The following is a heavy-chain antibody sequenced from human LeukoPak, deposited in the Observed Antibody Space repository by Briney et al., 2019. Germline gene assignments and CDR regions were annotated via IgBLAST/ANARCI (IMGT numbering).Heavy chain of an antibody. Sequence: ASVNVSCKASGYTFTSYAMNWVRQAPGQGLEWMGWINTNTGNPTYAQGFTGRFVFSLDTSVSTAYLQISSLKAEDTAVYYCAREAGGHYYYDSSGYHYWGQGTLVTVSS. D-gene: IGHD3-22*01. CDR2: INTNTGNP. V-gene: IGHV7-4-1*02. CDR3: AREAGGHYYYDSSGYHY. CDR1: GYTFTSYA. J-gene: IGHJ4*02.